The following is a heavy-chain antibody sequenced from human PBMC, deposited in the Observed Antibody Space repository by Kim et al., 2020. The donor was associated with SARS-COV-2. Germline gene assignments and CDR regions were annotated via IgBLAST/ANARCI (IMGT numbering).Heavy chain of an antibody. CDR2: ISDSSRSTI. CDR3: VIAPADGLRYFYV. J-gene: IGHJ2*01. V-gene: IGHV3-48*03. CDR1: GFTFNSYN. Sequence: GGSLRLSCAASGFTFNSYNFNWVRQAPGRAPEWLSYISDSSRSTIDYADSVKGRFTISRDNAKTSVFLQMNSLTAEDTAVYYCVIAPADGLRYFYVWCRG. D-gene: IGHD6-25*01.